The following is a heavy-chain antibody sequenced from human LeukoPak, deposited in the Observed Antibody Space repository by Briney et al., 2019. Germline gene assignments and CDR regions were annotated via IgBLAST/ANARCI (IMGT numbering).Heavy chain of an antibody. D-gene: IGHD2-2*01. CDR2: IIPIFGTA. J-gene: IGHJ6*02. Sequence: ASVKVSCKASGGTFSSYAISWVRQAPGQGLEWMGGIIPIFGTANYAQKFQGRVTMTRNTSISTAYMELSSLRSEDTAVYYCAREVVVVPAAMKYYYYGMDVWGQGTTVTVSS. V-gene: IGHV1-69*05. CDR3: AREVVVVPAAMKYYYYGMDV. CDR1: GGTFSSYA.